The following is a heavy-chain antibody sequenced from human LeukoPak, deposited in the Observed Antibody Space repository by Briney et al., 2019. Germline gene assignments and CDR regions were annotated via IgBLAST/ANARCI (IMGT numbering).Heavy chain of an antibody. J-gene: IGHJ4*02. CDR1: GFTFTNYW. V-gene: IGHV3-74*01. D-gene: IGHD6-13*01. CDR2: VLTDGSRI. Sequence: GGSLRLSCAASGFTFTNYWMHWVRQAPGKGLVWVSRVLTDGSRISYADSVKGRFTISRDNAKNSLYLQMNSLRAEDTALYYCAKDMGSIAAAGGFDYWGQGTLVTVSS. CDR3: AKDMGSIAAAGGFDY.